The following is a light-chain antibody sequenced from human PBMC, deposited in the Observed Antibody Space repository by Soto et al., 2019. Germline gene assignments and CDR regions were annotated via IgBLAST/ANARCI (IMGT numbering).Light chain of an antibody. Sequence: QSVLTQPPSVSGAPGQRVTISCTGTSSNIGAGYDVHWYQQLPGTAPKLLIYGNSNRPSGVPDRFSGSKSGTSASLAITDLQAEDEADYYCQSYDSSLSGWNWVFGGGTKLTVL. CDR1: SSNIGAGYD. CDR2: GNS. V-gene: IGLV1-40*01. J-gene: IGLJ3*02. CDR3: QSYDSSLSGWNWV.